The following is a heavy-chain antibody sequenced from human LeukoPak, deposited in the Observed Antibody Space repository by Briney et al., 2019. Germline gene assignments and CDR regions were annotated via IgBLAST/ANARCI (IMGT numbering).Heavy chain of an antibody. CDR3: ARGGVVVAAAGEYYFDY. CDR2: IWYDGSNK. J-gene: IGHJ4*02. Sequence: GSLRLSCAASGFTFSSYGMHWVRQAPGKGLEWVAVIWYDGSNKYYADSVKGRFTISRDNSKNTLYLQMNSLRAEDTAVYYCARGGVVVAAAGEYYFDYWGQGTLVTVSS. D-gene: IGHD6-13*01. V-gene: IGHV3-33*01. CDR1: GFTFSSYG.